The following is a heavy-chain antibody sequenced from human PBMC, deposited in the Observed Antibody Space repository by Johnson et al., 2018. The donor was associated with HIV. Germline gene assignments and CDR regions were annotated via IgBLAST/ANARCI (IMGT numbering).Heavy chain of an antibody. CDR3: AGGVYSSGWDGAFDI. J-gene: IGHJ3*02. CDR1: GFTVSSNY. Sequence: VQLVESGGGLVQPGGSLRLSCAASGFTVSSNYMSWVRQAPGKGLEWVSVIYGGGSGGSTYYVDSVKGRFTISRDNSNNTGYLQMNSLRAEDTAVYYCAGGVYSSGWDGAFDIWGQGTMATVSS. D-gene: IGHD6-25*01. CDR2: IYGGGSGGST. V-gene: IGHV3-53*01.